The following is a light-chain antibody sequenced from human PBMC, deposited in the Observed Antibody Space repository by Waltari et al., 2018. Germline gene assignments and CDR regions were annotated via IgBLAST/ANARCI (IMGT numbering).Light chain of an antibody. CDR2: AAS. CDR1: QGISSY. CDR3: QQLNSYRT. J-gene: IGKJ1*01. Sequence: DIQLTQSPSFLSASVGDRVTITCRASQGISSYLAWYQQKPGKVPKLLIYAASTLQSGVPSRFSGSGSGTEFTLTIISLQPEDFATYYCQQLNSYRTFGQGTKVEIK. V-gene: IGKV1-9*01.